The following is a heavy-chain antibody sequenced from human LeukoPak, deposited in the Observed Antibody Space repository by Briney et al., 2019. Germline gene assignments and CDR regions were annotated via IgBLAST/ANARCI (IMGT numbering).Heavy chain of an antibody. CDR3: ARSQYYYDNSGYYF. CDR2: IYYTGST. J-gene: IGHJ4*02. V-gene: IGHV4-59*08. Sequence: SETLSLTCTVSGGSISSYYWSWFRQPPGKGLKGIGYIYYTGSTNYNPSLESRVTISVDTSKNQFSLNLSSVTAADTAVYYCARSQYYYDNSGYYFWGQGTLVTVSS. CDR1: GGSISSYY. D-gene: IGHD3-22*01.